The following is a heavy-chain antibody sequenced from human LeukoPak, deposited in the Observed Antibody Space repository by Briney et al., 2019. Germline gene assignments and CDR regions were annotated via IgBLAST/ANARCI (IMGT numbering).Heavy chain of an antibody. CDR1: GLTFSSYD. D-gene: IGHD4-17*01. J-gene: IGHJ3*02. Sequence: LPGGSLRLSCAASGLTFSSYDMHWVRQATGKGLEWVSAIGTAGDTYYPGSVKGRFTISRENAKNSLYLQMNSLRAGDTAVYYCARGYYGDYTPSDAFDIWGQGTMVTVSS. CDR3: ARGYYGDYTPSDAFDI. CDR2: IGTAGDT. V-gene: IGHV3-13*01.